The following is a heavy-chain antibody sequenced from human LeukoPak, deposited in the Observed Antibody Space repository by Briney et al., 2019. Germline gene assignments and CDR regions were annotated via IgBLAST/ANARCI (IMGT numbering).Heavy chain of an antibody. CDR2: ISSTGGTT. J-gene: IGHJ6*03. CDR3: AKNGDRGAYCTGGTCYPYFYYYMDV. CDR1: GFTFSNHG. D-gene: IGHD2-15*01. Sequence: PGGTLRLSCAASGFTFSNHGMSWVRQAPGKGLEWVSSISSTGGTTYYADSVKGRFTISRDNSKNTLYLQMNSLRAEDTAIYYCAKNGDRGAYCTGGTCYPYFYYYMDVWGKGTTVTI. V-gene: IGHV3-23*01.